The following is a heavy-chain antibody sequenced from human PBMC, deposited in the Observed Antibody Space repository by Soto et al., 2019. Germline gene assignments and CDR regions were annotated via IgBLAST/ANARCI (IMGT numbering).Heavy chain of an antibody. J-gene: IGHJ6*02. D-gene: IGHD2-8*01. CDR2: INPNRGVT. CDR1: GYTFTGYK. CDR3: ARDRGYCSNFLCYPSYYHYVMYF. V-gene: IGHV1-2*04. Sequence: GASVKGSCKASGYTFTGYKMHWVRQAPGQRLEWMGCINPNRGVTNYAQKFQGWVTMTRDTSISTAYMELSRLTSDDTAVYYCARDRGYCSNFLCYPSYYHYVMYFWGQGSSVPVSS.